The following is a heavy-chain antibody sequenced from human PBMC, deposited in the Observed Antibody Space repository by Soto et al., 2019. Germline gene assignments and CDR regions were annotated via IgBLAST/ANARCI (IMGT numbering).Heavy chain of an antibody. Sequence: SETISLTCTVSCGSISSGGCYGSWIRQHPGKAREWIGYISYSGDAYSNQSLESRITMSVVTSKKQFSLKLSSLTAADTAVYFGARGEWESYYQDFGGQGALVTVSS. D-gene: IGHD1-26*01. CDR2: ISYSGDA. CDR3: ARGEWESYYQDF. V-gene: IGHV4-31*03. J-gene: IGHJ1*01. CDR1: CGSISSGGCY.